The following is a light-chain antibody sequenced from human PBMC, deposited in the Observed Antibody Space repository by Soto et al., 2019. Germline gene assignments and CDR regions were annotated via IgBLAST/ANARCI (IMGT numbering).Light chain of an antibody. CDR3: PHYDIWAAST. CDR1: RRINLN. J-gene: IGKJ3*01. CDR2: SAS. V-gene: IGKV3-15*01. Sequence: EIDRTQVPSRQSLSLGGRGILSYRASRRINLNLAWYPQKPGQAPRLLIYSASIRATGIPARFSGSGSGTEFTLNTTYVQCLRSRLYCCPHYDIWAASTLGPGTKVDIK.